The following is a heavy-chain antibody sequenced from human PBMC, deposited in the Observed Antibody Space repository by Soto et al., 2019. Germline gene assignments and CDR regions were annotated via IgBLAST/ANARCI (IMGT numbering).Heavy chain of an antibody. Sequence: SETLSLPCAVSGCSISSGCFSWSWIRQPPGKGLECIGYIYHTGSTYYNPSLKGRVTISVDRSKNQFSLRLSSVTAADTAIYYCARATFVRKGYYDASDYYFFDYWGQGTLVTVSS. CDR3: ARATFVRKGYYDASDYYFFDY. CDR1: GCSISSGCFS. CDR2: IYHTGST. J-gene: IGHJ4*02. D-gene: IGHD3-22*01. V-gene: IGHV4-30-2*01.